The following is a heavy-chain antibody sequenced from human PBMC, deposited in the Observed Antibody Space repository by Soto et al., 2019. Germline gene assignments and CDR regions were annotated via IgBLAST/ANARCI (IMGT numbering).Heavy chain of an antibody. CDR1: GYTFTSYY. CDR3: ARDLPYYYDSSGWDY. V-gene: IGHV1-46*01. J-gene: IGHJ4*02. CDR2: INPSGGST. Sequence: GASVKVSCKASGYTFTSYYMHWVRQAPGQGLEWMGIINPSGGSTSYAQKFQGRVTMTRDTSTSTVYMELSSLRSEDTAVYYCARDLPYYYDSSGWDYWGQGTLVTVSS. D-gene: IGHD3-22*01.